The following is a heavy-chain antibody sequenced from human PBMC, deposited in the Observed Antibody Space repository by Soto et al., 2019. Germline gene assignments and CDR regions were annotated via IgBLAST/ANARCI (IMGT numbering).Heavy chain of an antibody. Sequence: QVQLVQSGAEVKKPGSSVKVSCKASGGTFSSYAISWVRQAPGQGLEWMGGIIPIFGTANYAQKFQGRVTITADESTRTAYMELSSLRSEDTAVYYCARSTYYYDSSGYYYPFDYWGQGTLVTVSS. CDR3: ARSTYYYDSSGYYYPFDY. J-gene: IGHJ4*02. CDR2: IIPIFGTA. V-gene: IGHV1-69*01. CDR1: GGTFSSYA. D-gene: IGHD3-22*01.